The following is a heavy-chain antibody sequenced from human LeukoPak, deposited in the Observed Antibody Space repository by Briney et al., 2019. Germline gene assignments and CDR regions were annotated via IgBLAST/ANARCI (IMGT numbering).Heavy chain of an antibody. D-gene: IGHD3-10*01. CDR2: FDPEDGET. V-gene: IGHV1-24*01. CDR3: ATERAGITMVRSWFDP. Sequence: ASVKVSCKVSGYTLTELSMHWVRQAPGKGLEWMGGFDPEDGETIYAQKFQGRVTMTEDTSTDTAYMELSSLRSEDTAMYYCATERAGITMVRSWFDPWGQGTQVTVSS. CDR1: GYTLTELS. J-gene: IGHJ5*02.